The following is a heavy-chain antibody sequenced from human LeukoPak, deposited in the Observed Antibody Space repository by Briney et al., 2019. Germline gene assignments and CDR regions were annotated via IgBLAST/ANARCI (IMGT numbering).Heavy chain of an antibody. Sequence: GGSLRLSCAASGFTFSSYGMHWVRQAPGKGLEWVAVISYDGSNKYYADSVKGRFTISRDNSKNTLYLQMNSLRAEGTAVYYCARPPGSYGQWGQGTLVTVSS. V-gene: IGHV3-30*03. CDR2: ISYDGSNK. CDR1: GFTFSSYG. J-gene: IGHJ4*02. D-gene: IGHD5-18*01. CDR3: ARPPGSYGQ.